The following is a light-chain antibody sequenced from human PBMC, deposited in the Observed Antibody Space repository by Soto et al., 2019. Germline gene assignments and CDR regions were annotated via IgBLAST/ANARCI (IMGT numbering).Light chain of an antibody. J-gene: IGKJ3*01. CDR1: QSVSSN. Sequence: EKVMTQSPATLSVSPGETATLSCRASQSVSSNLAWYQQKPGQAPRLLIYGASTMATGIPARFSGSGSGTEFTLTISSLQSEDFAVYYCQQYNNWPPVTFGPGTKVDI. CDR2: GAS. V-gene: IGKV3-15*01. CDR3: QQYNNWPPVT.